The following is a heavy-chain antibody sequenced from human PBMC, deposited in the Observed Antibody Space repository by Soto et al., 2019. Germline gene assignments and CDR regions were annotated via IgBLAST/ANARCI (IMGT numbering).Heavy chain of an antibody. CDR2: ISYDGSNK. D-gene: IGHD4-17*01. CDR3: ATPLGRDYIVPSY. CDR1: GFTFSSYG. Sequence: QVQLVESGGGVVQPGRSLRLSCAASGFTFSSYGMHWVRQAPGKGLEWVAVISYDGSNKYYADSVKRRFTISRDNSKNTLYLPMNSLRAEDTAVDYFATPLGRDYIVPSYWCQGTLVTVSS. V-gene: IGHV3-30*03. J-gene: IGHJ4*02.